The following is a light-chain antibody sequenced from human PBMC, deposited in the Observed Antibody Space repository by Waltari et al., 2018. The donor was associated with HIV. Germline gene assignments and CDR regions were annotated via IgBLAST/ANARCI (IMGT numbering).Light chain of an antibody. CDR1: RSNIGRNI. CDR3: AAWDDSLNGWV. CDR2: SNN. V-gene: IGLV1-44*01. J-gene: IGLJ3*02. Sequence: QSVLTQPPSASGTPGQRVTIPCSGSRSNIGRNIVNWYQQLPGTAPKLLIYSNNQRPSGVPDRFSGSKSGTSASLAISGLQSEDEADYYCAAWDDSLNGWVFGGGTKLTVL.